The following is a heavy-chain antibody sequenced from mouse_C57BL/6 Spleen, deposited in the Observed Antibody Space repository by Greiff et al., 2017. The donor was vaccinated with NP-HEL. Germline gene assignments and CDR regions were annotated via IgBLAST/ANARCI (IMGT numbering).Heavy chain of an antibody. J-gene: IGHJ4*01. V-gene: IGHV1-64*01. CDR3: ARDYYGSSLYAMDY. D-gene: IGHD1-1*01. CDR1: GYTFTSYW. Sequence: QVQLKQPGAELVKPGASVKLSCKASGYTFTSYWMHWVKQRPGQGLEWIGMIHPNSGSTNYNEKFKSKATLTVDKSSRTAYMQLSSLTSEDSAVYYCARDYYGSSLYAMDYWGQGTSVTVSS. CDR2: IHPNSGST.